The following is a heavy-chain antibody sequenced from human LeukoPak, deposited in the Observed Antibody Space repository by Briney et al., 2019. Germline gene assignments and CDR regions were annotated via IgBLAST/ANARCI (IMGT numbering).Heavy chain of an antibody. V-gene: IGHV1-69*01. Sequence: SVKVSCKASGGTFSSYAISWVRQAPGQGLEWMGGIIPIFGTANYAQKFQGRVTITADESTSTAYMELSSLRSEDTAVYYCARLHHDYGSGTYGGAYNYYMDVWGKGTTVTVSS. J-gene: IGHJ6*03. D-gene: IGHD3-10*01. CDR1: GGTFSSYA. CDR3: ARLHHDYGSGTYGGAYNYYMDV. CDR2: IIPIFGTA.